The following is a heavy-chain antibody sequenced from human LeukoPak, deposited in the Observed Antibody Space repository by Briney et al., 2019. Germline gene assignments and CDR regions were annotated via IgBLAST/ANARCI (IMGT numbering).Heavy chain of an antibody. CDR2: ISGSGGST. Sequence: GGSLRLSCAASRFTLSSYWMHWVRQAPGKGLEWVSAISGSGGSTYYADSVKGRFTISRDNSKNTLYLQMNSLRAADTAVYYCAKDPNWNFNWFDPWGQGTLVTVSS. D-gene: IGHD1-1*01. CDR1: RFTLSSYW. CDR3: AKDPNWNFNWFDP. V-gene: IGHV3-23*01. J-gene: IGHJ5*02.